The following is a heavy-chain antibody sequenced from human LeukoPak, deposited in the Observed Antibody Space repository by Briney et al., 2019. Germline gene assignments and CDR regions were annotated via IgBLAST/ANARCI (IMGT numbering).Heavy chain of an antibody. D-gene: IGHD3-10*01. CDR2: IKQDGSEK. V-gene: IGHV3-7*03. CDR1: GFTFSSYA. J-gene: IGHJ4*02. CDR3: ARAYYYESGSYWFDY. Sequence: GGSLRLSCAASGFTFSSYAMNWVRQAPGKGLEWVANIKQDGSEKYYVDSVKGRFTISRDNAKNSLYLQMNSLRVEDTAMYYCARAYYYESGSYWFDYWGQGTLVTVSS.